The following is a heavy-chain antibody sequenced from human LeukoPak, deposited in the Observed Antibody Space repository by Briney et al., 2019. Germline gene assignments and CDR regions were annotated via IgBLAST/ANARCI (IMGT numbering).Heavy chain of an antibody. D-gene: IGHD3-10*01. Sequence: SETLFLTCAVYGGSFSGYYWSWIRQPPGKGLEWIGEINHSGSTNYNPSLKSRVTISVDTSKDQFSLKLSSVTAADTAVYYCARGLGMVRGNWFDPWGQGTLVTVSS. V-gene: IGHV4-34*01. CDR1: GGSFSGYY. CDR3: ARGLGMVRGNWFDP. J-gene: IGHJ5*02. CDR2: INHSGST.